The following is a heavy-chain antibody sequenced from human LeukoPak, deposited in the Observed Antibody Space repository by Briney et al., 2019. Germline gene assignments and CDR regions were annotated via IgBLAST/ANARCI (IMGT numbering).Heavy chain of an antibody. D-gene: IGHD3-3*01. Sequence: GGSLRLSCAASGFTFSNYAVNWIRHAPGKGLKWVSDLSGSGSSIYNTDSVKGRFTISRDNSKNTLYLQMNSLRAEDTAVYYCAMGATSWSGYSFPKIFQHWGRGTLVTVSS. CDR1: GFTFSNYA. CDR3: AMGATSWSGYSFPKIFQH. V-gene: IGHV3-23*01. J-gene: IGHJ1*01. CDR2: LSGSGSSI.